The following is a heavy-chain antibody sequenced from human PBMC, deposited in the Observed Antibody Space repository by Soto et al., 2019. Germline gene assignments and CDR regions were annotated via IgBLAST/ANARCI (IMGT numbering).Heavy chain of an antibody. CDR2: ISSSSSAI. CDR1: GFSISGYA. J-gene: IGHJ6*03. Sequence: EVQLVESGGGLVPPGGSLRLSCSASGFSISGYALNWVRQAPGKGPEWVSYISSSSSAIDYAGSAKGRFSISIDNGKNSLYLQMNSLRAEDTAVYYCARDLSMGSNFYYYMDVWGKGTTVTVPS. CDR3: ARDLSMGSNFYYYMDV. V-gene: IGHV3-48*01. D-gene: IGHD6-6*01.